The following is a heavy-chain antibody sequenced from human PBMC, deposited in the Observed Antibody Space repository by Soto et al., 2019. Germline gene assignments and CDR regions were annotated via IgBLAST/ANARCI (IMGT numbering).Heavy chain of an antibody. V-gene: IGHV4-59*01. CDR3: AGGRHWFGP. Sequence: PSETLSLTCTVSGISITSSYWNWFRQSPGKGLEWIGQISDSGALNYNPPLESRVSISTDTSNNQVSLTLTAVDTADTAIYFCAGGRHWFGPWGQGTLVTVSS. J-gene: IGHJ5*02. CDR1: GISITSSY. CDR2: ISDSGAL.